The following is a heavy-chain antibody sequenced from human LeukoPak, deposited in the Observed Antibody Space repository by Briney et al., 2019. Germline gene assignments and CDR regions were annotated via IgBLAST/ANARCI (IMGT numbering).Heavy chain of an antibody. CDR3: ATVYLGGSGSLDY. CDR2: FDPEDGET. Sequence: ASVKVSCKVSGYTLTELSMHWVRQAPGKGLEWMGGFDPEDGETIYAQKFQGRVTMTEDTSTDTAYMELGSLRSEDTAVYYCATVYLGGSGSLDYWGQGTLVAVSS. V-gene: IGHV1-24*01. D-gene: IGHD3-10*01. J-gene: IGHJ4*02. CDR1: GYTLTELS.